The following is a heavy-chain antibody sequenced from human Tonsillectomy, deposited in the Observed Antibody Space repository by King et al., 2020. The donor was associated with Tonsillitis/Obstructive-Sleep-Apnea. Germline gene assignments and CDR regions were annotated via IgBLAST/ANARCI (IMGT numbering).Heavy chain of an antibody. CDR2: IYWDDDK. J-gene: IGHJ6*03. D-gene: IGHD3-10*01. CDR3: ATAEGWWYYGPGRYYSMDV. CDR1: GFSLSTSGVG. Sequence: TLKESGPTLVKPTQTLTLTCTFSGFSLSTSGVGVGWIRQPPGKALEWLALIYWDDDKRYSPSLKSRLTITKDTSKNQVVLTMTNMDPVDTATYYCATAEGWWYYGPGRYYSMDVWGKGTTVTVSS. V-gene: IGHV2-5*02.